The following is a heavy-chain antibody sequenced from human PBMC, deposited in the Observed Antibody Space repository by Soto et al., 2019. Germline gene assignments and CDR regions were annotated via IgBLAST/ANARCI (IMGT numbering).Heavy chain of an antibody. D-gene: IGHD3-22*01. Sequence: SETHSLRCSVVGGYSSSYDGSWIRQTQGKGLEWIGYIYYSGSTNYNPSLKSRVTISVDTSKNQFSLKLSSVTAADTAVYYCARDSHYYDSSGYYLNWFDPWGQGTLVTVSS. CDR1: GGYSSSYD. V-gene: IGHV4-59*01. CDR2: IYYSGST. J-gene: IGHJ5*02. CDR3: ARDSHYYDSSGYYLNWFDP.